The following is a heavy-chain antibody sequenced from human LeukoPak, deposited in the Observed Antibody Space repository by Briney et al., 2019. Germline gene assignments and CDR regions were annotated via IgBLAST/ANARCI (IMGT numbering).Heavy chain of an antibody. V-gene: IGHV3-21*01. D-gene: IGHD4-17*01. CDR3: ARATRGRVTTRHYFDY. CDR2: ISSSSSYI. CDR1: GFTFSSYS. Sequence: SGGSLRLSCAASGFTFSSYSMNWVRQAPGKGLEWVSSISSSSSYIYYADSVKGRFTISRDNAKNSLYLQMNSLRAEDTAVYYCARATRGRVTTRHYFDYWGQGTLVTVSS. J-gene: IGHJ4*02.